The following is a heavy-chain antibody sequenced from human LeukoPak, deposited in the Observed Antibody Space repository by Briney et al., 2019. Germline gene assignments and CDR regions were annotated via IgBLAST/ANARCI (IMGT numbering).Heavy chain of an antibody. V-gene: IGHV4-4*07. CDR2: IYTSGST. Sequence: SETLSLTCTVSGGSISSYYWSWIRQPAGKGLEWIGRIYTSGSTNYNPSLKGRVTMSVDTSKNQFSLKLSSVTAADTAVYYCARGGCSGGSCYTSIEYYYYYMDVWGKGTTVTVSS. CDR3: ARGGCSGGSCYTSIEYYYYYMDV. D-gene: IGHD2-15*01. J-gene: IGHJ6*03. CDR1: GGSISSYY.